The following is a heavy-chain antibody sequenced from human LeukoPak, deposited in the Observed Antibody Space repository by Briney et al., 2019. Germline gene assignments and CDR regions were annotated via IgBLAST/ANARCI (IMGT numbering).Heavy chain of an antibody. CDR2: IYYSGST. CDR3: ARGRHSSGYYYAPTFFDY. D-gene: IGHD3-22*01. Sequence: SETLSPTCTVSGGSISSGGYYWSWIRQHPGKGLEWIGYIYYSGSTYYNPSLKSRVTISVDTSKNQFSLKLSSVTAADTAVYYCARGRHSSGYYYAPTFFDYWGQGTLVTVSS. V-gene: IGHV4-31*03. J-gene: IGHJ4*02. CDR1: GGSISSGGYY.